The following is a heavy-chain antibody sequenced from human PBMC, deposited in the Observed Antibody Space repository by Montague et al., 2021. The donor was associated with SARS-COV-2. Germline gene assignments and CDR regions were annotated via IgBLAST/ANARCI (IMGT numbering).Heavy chain of an antibody. J-gene: IGHJ6*02. CDR2: TYYKSKWYN. V-gene: IGHV6-1*01. CDR1: GDSVSSNSAA. Sequence: CAISGDSVSSNSAAWNWIRQSPSRGLEWLGRTYYKSKWYNDYAVSVKSRITINPDTSKNQFSLQLNSVTPEDAAVYYCARQFPVQGLRYSYYGMDVWGQGTTVTVPS. CDR3: ARQFPVQGLRYSYYGMDV. D-gene: IGHD4-11*01.